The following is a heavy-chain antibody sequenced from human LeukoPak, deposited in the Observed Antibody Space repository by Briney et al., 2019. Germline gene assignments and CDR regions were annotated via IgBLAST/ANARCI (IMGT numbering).Heavy chain of an antibody. J-gene: IGHJ6*03. CDR3: ARGSAVTTFGLGYYYYYMDV. CDR2: IRYDGSNK. Sequence: PGGSLRLSCAASGFTFSSYGMHWVRQAPGKGLEWVAFIRYDGSNKYYADSVKGRFTISRDNSKNTLYLQMNSLRAEDTAVYYCARGSAVTTFGLGYYYYYMDVWGKGTSVTVSS. D-gene: IGHD4-17*01. CDR1: GFTFSSYG. V-gene: IGHV3-30*02.